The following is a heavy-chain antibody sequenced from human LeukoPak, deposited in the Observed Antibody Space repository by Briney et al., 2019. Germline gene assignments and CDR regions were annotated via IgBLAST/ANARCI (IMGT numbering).Heavy chain of an antibody. V-gene: IGHV1-69*04. D-gene: IGHD3-22*01. CDR2: SIPILGIA. J-gene: IGHJ4*02. CDR3: ARDLGYDSSGYLV. CDR1: GGTFSSYA. Sequence: GSSVKVSCKASGGTFSSYAISWVRQDPGQGLEWMGRSIPILGIANYAQKFQGRVTITADKSTSTAYMELSSLRSEDTAVYYCARDLGYDSSGYLVWGQGTLVSVSS.